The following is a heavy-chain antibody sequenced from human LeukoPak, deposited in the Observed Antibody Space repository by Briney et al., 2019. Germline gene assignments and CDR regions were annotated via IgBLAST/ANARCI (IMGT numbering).Heavy chain of an antibody. CDR2: IYHSGIT. V-gene: IGHV4-30-2*01. J-gene: IGHJ4*02. Sequence: SQTLSLTCAVSGGSISSGGYSWSWIRQPPGKGLEWIGYIYHSGITYYNPSLKSRVTISVDRSKNQFSLKLSSVTAADTAVYYCARAEVEYDFWSGYYFDYWGQGTPVTVSS. CDR1: GGSISSGGYS. D-gene: IGHD3-3*01. CDR3: ARAEVEYDFWSGYYFDY.